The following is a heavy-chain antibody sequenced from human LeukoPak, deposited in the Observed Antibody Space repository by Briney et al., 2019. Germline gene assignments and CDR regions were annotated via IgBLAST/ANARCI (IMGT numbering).Heavy chain of an antibody. D-gene: IGHD3-10*01. CDR3: TRRYYYGSGSPPTNYYYYYMDV. CDR2: IRSKANSYAT. J-gene: IGHJ6*03. CDR1: GFTFSGSA. Sequence: PGGSLRLSCAASGFTFSGSAMHWVRQASWKGLEWVGRIRSKANSYATAYAASVKGRFTISRDDSKNTAYLQMNSLKTEDTAVYYCTRRYYYGSGSPPTNYYYYYMDVWGKGTTVTVSS. V-gene: IGHV3-73*01.